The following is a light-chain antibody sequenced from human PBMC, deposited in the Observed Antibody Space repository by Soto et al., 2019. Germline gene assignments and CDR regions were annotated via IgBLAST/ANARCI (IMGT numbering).Light chain of an antibody. CDR1: SSDIGDYNY. CDR3: SSYTSSSTVV. J-gene: IGLJ2*01. Sequence: QSALTQPASVSGSPGQSITISCTGTSSDIGDYNYVSWYQHHPGKAPKVMIYKVTNRPSGVSNRFSGSKSGNTASLTISGLQAEDEADYYCSSYTSSSTVVFGGGTKVTVL. CDR2: KVT. V-gene: IGLV2-14*01.